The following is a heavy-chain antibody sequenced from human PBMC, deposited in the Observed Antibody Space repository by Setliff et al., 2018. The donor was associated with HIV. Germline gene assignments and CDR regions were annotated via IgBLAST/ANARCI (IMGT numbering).Heavy chain of an antibody. J-gene: IGHJ4*02. Sequence: ASVKVSCKASGYTFFEYYMFWLRQAPGQGLEWMGWINPNGGYTNYAQKFLGRVTMTQDTSFTTAYLELSRLGSDDTAVYYCAADNYNCNSFDSWGQGSLVTVSS. CDR2: INPNGGYT. V-gene: IGHV1-2*02. CDR1: GYTFFEYY. CDR3: AADNYNCNSFDS. D-gene: IGHD3-3*01.